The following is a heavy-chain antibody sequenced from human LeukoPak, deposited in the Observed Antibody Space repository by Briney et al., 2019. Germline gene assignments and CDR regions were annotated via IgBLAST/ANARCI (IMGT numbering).Heavy chain of an antibody. CDR3: ARGYSTFKSYDY. D-gene: IGHD2/OR15-2a*01. V-gene: IGHV4-34*01. CDR1: GGSFSDYY. CDR2: VNHSGST. J-gene: IGHJ4*02. Sequence: SETLSLTCAVYGGSFSDYYGSWIRQPPGKVLEWIGEVNHSGSTSYNPSLKSRVTISVDTSKNQFSLKLSSVTDAETVVYCCARGYSTFKSYDYWGQGTLVTVSS.